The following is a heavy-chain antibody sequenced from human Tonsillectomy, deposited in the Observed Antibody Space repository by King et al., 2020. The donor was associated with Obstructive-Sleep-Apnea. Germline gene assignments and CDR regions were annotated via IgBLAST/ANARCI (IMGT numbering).Heavy chain of an antibody. CDR3: ARDRGGLVVVPPLSGYYGMDV. V-gene: IGHV4-59*01. CDR2: IYYSGST. D-gene: IGHD3-22*01. CDR1: GGSISSYY. J-gene: IGHJ6*02. Sequence: VQLQESGPGLVKPSETLSLTCTVSGGSISSYYWSWIRQPPGKGLEWIGYIYYSGSTNYNPSLKSRVTISVDTSKNQFSLKLSSVTAADTAVYYCARDRGGLVVVPPLSGYYGMDVWGQGTTVTVSS.